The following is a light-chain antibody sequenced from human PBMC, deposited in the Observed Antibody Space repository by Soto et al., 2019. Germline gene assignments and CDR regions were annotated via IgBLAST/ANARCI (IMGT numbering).Light chain of an antibody. V-gene: IGKV3-20*01. CDR1: QSVSSSY. CDR2: GAS. J-gene: IGKJ2*01. CDR3: QQYGSSPPYT. Sequence: EIVLTQSPGTLSLSPGERATLSCRASQSVSSSYLAWYQQKPGQALRLLIYGASSRATGIPDRFSGSVSGTDFTLTISSLEAEDFAVYYCQQYGSSPPYTFGQGTKLEIK.